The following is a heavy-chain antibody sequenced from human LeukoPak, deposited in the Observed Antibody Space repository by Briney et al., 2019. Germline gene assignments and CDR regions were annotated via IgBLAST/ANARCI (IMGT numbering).Heavy chain of an antibody. D-gene: IGHD2-8*01. J-gene: IGHJ4*02. V-gene: IGHV3-64*01. CDR3: ARALIFDS. CDR2: ISSNGGST. CDR1: GFTFSSYA. Sequence: PGGSLRLSCAASGFTFSSYAMNWVRQAPGKGLEYVSAISSNGGSTYYANSVKGRFTISRDNSKNTLYLRMRSPRAEDMAVYDCARALIFDSWGQGTLVTASS.